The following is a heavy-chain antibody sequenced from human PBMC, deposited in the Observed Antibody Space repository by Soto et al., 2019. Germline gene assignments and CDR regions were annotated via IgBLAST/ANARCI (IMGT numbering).Heavy chain of an antibody. Sequence: EVQLLESGGGLVQPGGSLRLSCAASGFTFSSYAMSWVRQAPGKGLEWVSALSGRGGRTYYADSVKGRFTISRDNCKTALYLQMNSLRAEDTAVYYCANPMGAFGYWGRGTLYVVSS. CDR1: GFTFSSYA. D-gene: IGHD3-16*01. J-gene: IGHJ4*02. CDR2: LSGRGGRT. V-gene: IGHV3-23*01. CDR3: ANPMGAFGY.